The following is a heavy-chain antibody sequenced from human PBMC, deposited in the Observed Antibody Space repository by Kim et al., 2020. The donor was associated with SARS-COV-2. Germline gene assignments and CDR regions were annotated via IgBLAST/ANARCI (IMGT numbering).Heavy chain of an antibody. CDR2: NYHSGSN. J-gene: IGHJ1*01. CDR1: GGSISSCYW. V-gene: IGHV4-4*02. D-gene: IGHD3-16*01. Sequence: SETLSLTCAVSGGSISSCYWRSWLRQPGGGLVWWVGVNYHSGSNNYNSSLNSRVIILVDNTKNYFLLQLSVVTAEDTAVYYCAGVGGDGEEDDSWGQG. CDR3: AGVGGDGEEDDS.